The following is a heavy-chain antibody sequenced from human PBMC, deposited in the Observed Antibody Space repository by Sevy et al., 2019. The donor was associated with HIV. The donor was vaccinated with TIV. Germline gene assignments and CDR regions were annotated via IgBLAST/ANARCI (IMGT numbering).Heavy chain of an antibody. J-gene: IGHJ4*02. CDR3: ARDRATSATGTLFDY. CDR2: LSDSGVST. CDR1: GFTSSSYA. D-gene: IGHD3-9*01. V-gene: IGHV3-23*01. Sequence: GGSLRLSCAASGFTSSSYAMSWVRQPPGRGLEWVSTLSDSGVSTYYAHSVKGRFTISRDSSKNILYLQMNSLRAEDTAVYYCARDRATSATGTLFDYWGQGTLVTVSS.